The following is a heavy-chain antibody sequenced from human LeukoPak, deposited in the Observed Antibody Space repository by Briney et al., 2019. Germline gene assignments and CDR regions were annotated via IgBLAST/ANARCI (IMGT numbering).Heavy chain of an antibody. Sequence: GASVKVSCKASGDTFTSYAITWVRQAPGQGLKWMGWISAYNGNTNYAQKLQGRVTMTTDTSTSTAYMELRSLRSDDTALYYCARFGLGKHIEVAGIPFDIWGQGTMVTVSS. V-gene: IGHV1-18*01. J-gene: IGHJ3*02. CDR2: ISAYNGNT. D-gene: IGHD6-19*01. CDR1: GDTFTSYA. CDR3: ARFGLGKHIEVAGIPFDI.